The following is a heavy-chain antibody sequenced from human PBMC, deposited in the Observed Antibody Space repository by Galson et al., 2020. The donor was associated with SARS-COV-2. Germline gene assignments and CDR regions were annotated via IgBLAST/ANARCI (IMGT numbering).Heavy chain of an antibody. V-gene: IGHV4-31*03. J-gene: IGHJ3*01. CDR1: GGSISSGGYY. CDR3: ARARITMIVVVNAFDL. Sequence: SETLSLTCTVSGGSISSGGYYWSWIRQHQGKGLEWIGYIYYIGSTYYNPSLKSRVTISVDTSKNQFSLKLSSVTAADTAVYYCARARITMIVVVNAFDLWGQGTMVTVSS. CDR2: IYYIGST. D-gene: IGHD3-22*01.